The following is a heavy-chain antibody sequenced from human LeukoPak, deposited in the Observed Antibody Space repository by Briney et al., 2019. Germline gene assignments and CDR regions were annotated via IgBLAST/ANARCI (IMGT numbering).Heavy chain of an antibody. V-gene: IGHV5-51*01. Sequence: GDSLEISCQGSGYNFASYWIGWVRQMPGKGLEWMGIIYPGDSDVKYSPSFEGQVTISADKSINTAYLRWSSLKASDTAIYHCARHSGYNWNDPDPFDFWGQGTLVTVSS. CDR2: IYPGDSDV. J-gene: IGHJ4*02. CDR1: GYNFASYW. D-gene: IGHD1-1*01. CDR3: ARHSGYNWNDPDPFDF.